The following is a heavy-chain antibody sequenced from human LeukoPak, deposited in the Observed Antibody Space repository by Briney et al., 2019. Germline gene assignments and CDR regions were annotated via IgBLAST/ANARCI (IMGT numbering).Heavy chain of an antibody. D-gene: IGHD3-10*01. CDR3: ASITMVRGANFYFDY. CDR1: GGSFSGYY. CDR2: INHSGST. Sequence: SETLSLTCAVYGGSFSGYYWSWIRQPPGKGLEWIGEINHSGSTNYNPSLKSRVTISVDTSKNQFSLKLSSVTAADTAVYYCASITMVRGANFYFDYWGQGTLVTVSS. J-gene: IGHJ4*02. V-gene: IGHV4-34*01.